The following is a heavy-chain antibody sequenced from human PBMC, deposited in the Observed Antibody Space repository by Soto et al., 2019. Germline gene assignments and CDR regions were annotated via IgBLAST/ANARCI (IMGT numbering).Heavy chain of an antibody. J-gene: IGHJ4*02. CDR1: GYSFTSYW. D-gene: IGHD6-6*01. CDR3: ARHSEPGEYSSSPSFDY. Sequence: GESLKISCKGSGYSFTSYWIGWVRQMPGKGLEWMGIIYPGDSDTRYSPSFQGQVTISADKSISTAYLQWSSLKASDTAMYYCARHSEPGEYSSSPSFDYWGQGTLVTVS. CDR2: IYPGDSDT. V-gene: IGHV5-51*01.